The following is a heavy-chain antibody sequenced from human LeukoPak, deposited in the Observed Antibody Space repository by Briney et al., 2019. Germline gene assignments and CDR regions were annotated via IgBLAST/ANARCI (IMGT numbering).Heavy chain of an antibody. CDR1: GGSISSSSYF. Sequence: PSETLSLTCTVSGGSISSSSYFWGWIRQPPGKGLEWIGSIYYTGSTYYNPSLKSRVTISVDTSRNQFSLRLRSVTAADTAVYYCTGRKYYESSGYYHLDYWGQGTLVTVSS. CDR2: IYYTGST. J-gene: IGHJ4*02. D-gene: IGHD3-22*01. CDR3: TGRKYYESSGYYHLDY. V-gene: IGHV4-39*01.